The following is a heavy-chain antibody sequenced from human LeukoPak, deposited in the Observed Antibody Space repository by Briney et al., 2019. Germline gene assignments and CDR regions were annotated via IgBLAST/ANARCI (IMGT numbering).Heavy chain of an antibody. CDR3: ARRNYGDYVGAFDI. Sequence: SETLSLTCTVSGGSISSSSYYWGWIRQPPGKGLEWIGSIYYSGSTYYNPSLKSRVTISVDTSKNQFSLKLSSVTAADTAVYYCARRNYGDYVGAFDIWGQGTMVTVSS. CDR2: IYYSGST. J-gene: IGHJ3*02. V-gene: IGHV4-39*01. CDR1: GGSISSSSYY. D-gene: IGHD4-17*01.